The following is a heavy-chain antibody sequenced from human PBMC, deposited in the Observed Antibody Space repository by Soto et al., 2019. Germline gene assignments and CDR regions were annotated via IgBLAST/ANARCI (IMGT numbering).Heavy chain of an antibody. CDR1: GGSFSGYY. CDR2: INHSGST. V-gene: IGHV4-34*10. CDR3: ATGDYSNPNWFDP. Sequence: SETLSLTCAVYGGSFSGYYGSWIRQPPGKGLEWIGEINHSGSTNYNPSLKSRVTMTEDTSTDTAYMELSSLRSEGTAVYYCATGDYSNPNWFDPWGQGTLVTVSS. D-gene: IGHD4-4*01. J-gene: IGHJ5*02.